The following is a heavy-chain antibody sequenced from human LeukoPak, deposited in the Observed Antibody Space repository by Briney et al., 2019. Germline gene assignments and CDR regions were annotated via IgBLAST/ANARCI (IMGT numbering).Heavy chain of an antibody. CDR1: GFTFSNYA. CDR2: ISYDGSIR. Sequence: GRSLRLSCAASGFTFSNYAMRWVRQAPGEGPEWVAIISYDGSIRYYTDSVKGRFTISRDNSKNTLYLQMDSLRAEDTAVYYCARDSTYFYESGSSGPHYFNPWGQGTLVTVSS. D-gene: IGHD3-10*01. J-gene: IGHJ4*02. V-gene: IGHV3-30*10. CDR3: ARDSTYFYESGSSGPHYFNP.